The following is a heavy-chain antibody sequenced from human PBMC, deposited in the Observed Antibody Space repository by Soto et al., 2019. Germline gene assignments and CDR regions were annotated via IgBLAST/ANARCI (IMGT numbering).Heavy chain of an antibody. CDR1: GGFLSESY. D-gene: IGHD1-20*01. V-gene: IGHV4-34*01. Sequence: SETLSLTCAVYGGFLSESYWTWIRQPPGKGLEWIGEINHVGGTNYNPSLKSRVTMSVDTSQNQFSLRLISVTAADTAMYFCARITYNSPSSVLCIDTWGQGTPVTVSS. CDR2: INHVGGT. CDR3: ARITYNSPSSVLCIDT. J-gene: IGHJ5*02.